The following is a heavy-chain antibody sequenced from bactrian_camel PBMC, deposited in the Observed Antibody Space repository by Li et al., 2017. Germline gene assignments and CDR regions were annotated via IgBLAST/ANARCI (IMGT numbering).Heavy chain of an antibody. J-gene: IGHJ4*01. Sequence: HVQLVESGGGLVQPGGSLRLSCTSSLFSYPYMNWVRQAPGKGLEWVSGVSSDGDNTYYADSVKGRFTGSRDNAKNTLYLQLNSLKTEDTAMYYCANRGHGFCSGSWCPVFPYWGQGTQVTVS. CDR3: ANRGHGFCSGSWCPVFPY. D-gene: IGHD3*01. V-gene: IGHV3S1*01. CDR2: VSSDGDNT. CDR1: LFSYPY.